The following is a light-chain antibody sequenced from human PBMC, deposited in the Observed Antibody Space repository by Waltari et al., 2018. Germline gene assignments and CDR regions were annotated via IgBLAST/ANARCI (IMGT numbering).Light chain of an antibody. J-gene: IGKJ1*01. CDR3: QQRSNWPQWT. V-gene: IGKV3-11*01. CDR2: DAS. Sequence: EIVLTQSPATLSLSPGERATLSCRASQSVSSYLAWYQQKPGRAPRLLIYDASNRATGIPARFSGSGSGTDFTLTISSLEPEDFAVYYCQQRSNWPQWTFGQGTKVEIK. CDR1: QSVSSY.